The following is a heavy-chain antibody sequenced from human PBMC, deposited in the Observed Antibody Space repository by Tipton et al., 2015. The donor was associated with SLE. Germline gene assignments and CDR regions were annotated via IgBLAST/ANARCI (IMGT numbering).Heavy chain of an antibody. D-gene: IGHD4-23*01. Sequence: LRLSCTVSGGSISSHYWSWIRQPPGKGLEWIGYIYYSGSTNYNPSLKSRVTISVDTSKNQFSLKLSSVTAADTAVYYCARDGGGNSGGPPGYWGQGTLVTVSS. V-gene: IGHV4-59*11. CDR2: IYYSGST. J-gene: IGHJ4*02. CDR1: GGSISSHY. CDR3: ARDGGGNSGGPPGY.